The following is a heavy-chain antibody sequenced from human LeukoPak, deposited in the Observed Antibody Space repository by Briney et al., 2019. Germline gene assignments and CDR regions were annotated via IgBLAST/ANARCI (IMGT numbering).Heavy chain of an antibody. CDR2: IHYSGST. D-gene: IGHD2-8*01. CDR1: GDSLTTNNYY. J-gene: IGHJ4*02. CDR3: WRPHCSNSVCSSSRVDF. V-gene: IGHV4-39*01. Sequence: SGTLSLTCSVSGDSLTTNNYYWGWIRQPPGKGLEWIGNIHYSGSTYYSPSLKNRVTISVDTSKNQFSLRLKSVTAADTAVYYCWRPHCSNSVCSSSRVDFWGQGTLVTVSS.